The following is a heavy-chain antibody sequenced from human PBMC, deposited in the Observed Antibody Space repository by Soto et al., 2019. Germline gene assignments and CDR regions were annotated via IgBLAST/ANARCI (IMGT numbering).Heavy chain of an antibody. CDR1: GGSFSGYY. CDR2: INHSGST. V-gene: IGHV4-34*01. D-gene: IGHD2-2*01. CDR3: ARARSGYQLLKRMGKGAFDI. Sequence: QVQLQQWGAGLLKPSETLSLTCAVYGGSFSGYYWSWIRQPPGKGLEWIGEINHSGSTNYNPSLKSRVTISVDTSKNQFSLKLSSVTAADTAVYYCARARSGYQLLKRMGKGAFDIWGQGTMVTVSS. J-gene: IGHJ3*02.